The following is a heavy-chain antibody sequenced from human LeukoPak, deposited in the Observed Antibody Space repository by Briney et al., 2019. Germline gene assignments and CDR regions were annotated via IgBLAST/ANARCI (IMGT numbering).Heavy chain of an antibody. Sequence: PSETLSLTCTVSGGSICSGDYYWRWIRQPPGEGLEWIGYIYYSGSTYYNPSLKSRVTISVDTSKNQFSLKLSSVTAADTAVYYCARESPEYYFDYWGQGTLVTVSS. CDR2: IYYSGST. J-gene: IGHJ4*02. CDR1: GGSICSGDYY. V-gene: IGHV4-30-4*01. CDR3: ARESPEYYFDY.